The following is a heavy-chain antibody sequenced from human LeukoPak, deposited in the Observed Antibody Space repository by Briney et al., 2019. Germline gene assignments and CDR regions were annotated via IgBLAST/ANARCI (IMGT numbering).Heavy chain of an antibody. CDR3: ARERGVAAAGDDLDAFDI. Sequence: GESLKISCKGSGYTFTGYYMHWVRQAPGQGLEWMGWINPNSGGTNYAQKFQGRVTMTRDTSISTAYMELSSLRSEDTAVYYCARERGVAAAGDDLDAFDIWGQGTMVTVSS. CDR2: INPNSGGT. D-gene: IGHD6-13*01. J-gene: IGHJ3*02. V-gene: IGHV1-2*02. CDR1: GYTFTGYY.